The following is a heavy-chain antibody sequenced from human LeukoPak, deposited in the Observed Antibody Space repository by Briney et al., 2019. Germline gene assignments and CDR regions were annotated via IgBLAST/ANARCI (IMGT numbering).Heavy chain of an antibody. CDR1: GGSISSYY. D-gene: IGHD3-22*01. V-gene: IGHV4-59*01. J-gene: IGHJ4*02. CDR2: IYYSGST. CDR3: ASWPPIYYYDSSAKAGNDY. Sequence: SETLSLTCTVSGGSISSYYWSWIRQPPGKGLEWIGYIYYSGSTNYNPSLKSRVTISVDTSKNQFSLKLSSVTVADTAVYYCASWPPIYYYDSSAKAGNDYWGQGTLVTVSS.